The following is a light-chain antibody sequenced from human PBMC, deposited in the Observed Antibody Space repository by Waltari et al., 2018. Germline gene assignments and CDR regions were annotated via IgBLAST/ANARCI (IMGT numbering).Light chain of an antibody. J-gene: IGKJ1*01. CDR3: QQRSKWPGT. CDR2: DAS. CDR1: QSVADY. V-gene: IGKV3-11*01. Sequence: EIVLTQSPVTLSLSPGERATLSCRASQSVADYLVWYQQRAGQAPRLLIYDASNRAAGIPDRLSGSGSGTDFTLTISSLEPEDFAVYYCQQRSKWPGTFGQGTKIEIK.